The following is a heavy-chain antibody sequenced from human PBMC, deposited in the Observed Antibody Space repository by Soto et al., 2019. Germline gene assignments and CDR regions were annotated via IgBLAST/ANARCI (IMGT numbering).Heavy chain of an antibody. CDR3: AREYCSGGSCYTWFDP. D-gene: IGHD2-15*01. V-gene: IGHV3-11*01. CDR1: GFIFSDYY. Sequence: QVQLVQSGGGLVKPGGSLRLSCAASGFIFSDYYMRWIRQAPGKGLEWVSHISSSSSSRYYADSVKGRFTISRDNAKNSLYLQMNSLRAEDTAVYYCAREYCSGGSCYTWFDPWGQGTLVTVSS. J-gene: IGHJ5*02. CDR2: ISSSSSSR.